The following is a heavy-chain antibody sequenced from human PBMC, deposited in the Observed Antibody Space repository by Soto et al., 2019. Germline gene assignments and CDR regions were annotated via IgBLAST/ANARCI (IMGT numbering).Heavy chain of an antibody. V-gene: IGHV4-31*03. CDR3: ARGGASSKWFAP. J-gene: IGHJ5*02. CDR1: GGSITSGGSF. D-gene: IGHD2-15*01. Sequence: QVHLQESGPGLVRPSQTLSLTCTVSGGSITSGGSFWSGIRQHPGKGPEWIAFIGFSGTKSYNPSLESRVTVSVDTSKSQFSLNLTSVTAADTAVYYCARGGASSKWFAPWGQGTLVTVSS. CDR2: IGFSGTK.